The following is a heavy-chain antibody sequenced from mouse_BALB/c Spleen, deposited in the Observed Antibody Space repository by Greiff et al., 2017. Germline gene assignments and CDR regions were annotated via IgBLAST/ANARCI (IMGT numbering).Heavy chain of an antibody. Sequence: EVKVVESGGGLVKPGGSLKLSCAASGFTFSDYYMYWVRQTPEKRLEWVATISDGGSYTYYPDSVKGRFTISRDNAKNNLYLQMSSLKSEDTAMYYCARELTGTRGFAYWGQGTLVTVSA. J-gene: IGHJ3*01. CDR3: ARELTGTRGFAY. CDR2: ISDGGSYT. CDR1: GFTFSDYY. D-gene: IGHD4-1*01. V-gene: IGHV5-4*02.